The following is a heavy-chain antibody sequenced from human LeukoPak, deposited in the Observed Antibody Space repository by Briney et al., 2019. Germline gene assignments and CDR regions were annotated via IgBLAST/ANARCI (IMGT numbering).Heavy chain of an antibody. D-gene: IGHD3-10*01. CDR1: GYTFTSYD. Sequence: ASVKVSCKASGYTFTSYDINWVRQATGQGLEWMGWVSPNSGDTGYAQKFQGRVTMSRNTSISTAYMELGSLRSEDTAVYYCARVPRRGERFDPWGQGTLVTVSS. CDR2: VSPNSGDT. V-gene: IGHV1-8*01. J-gene: IGHJ5*02. CDR3: ARVPRRGERFDP.